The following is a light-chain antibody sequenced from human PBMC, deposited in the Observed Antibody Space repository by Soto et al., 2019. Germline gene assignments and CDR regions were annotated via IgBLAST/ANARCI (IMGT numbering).Light chain of an antibody. V-gene: IGLV2-14*01. CDR3: SSDTSTKVL. J-gene: IGLJ2*01. Sequence: QSVLTQPASVSGSPGQSVTISGTGTSSDVGAYHVVSWYQQHPGKAPKVMIYEVSDRPSGVSNRFSGSKSGNTAALTISGLQAEDEAHDYCSSDTSTKVLFCGGTQLTVL. CDR1: SSDVGAYHV. CDR2: EVS.